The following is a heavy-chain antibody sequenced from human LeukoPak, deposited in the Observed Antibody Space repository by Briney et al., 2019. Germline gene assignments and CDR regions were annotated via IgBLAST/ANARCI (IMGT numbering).Heavy chain of an antibody. Sequence: PSETLSLTCTVSGGSIKSHYWSWIRQPPGKGLEWIGYIYYSGSSTYNPSLKSRVTISVDTSKNHFSLKLSSVTAADTAVYYCARYGDYTFDIWGQGTMVTVSS. J-gene: IGHJ3*02. CDR1: GGSIKSHY. V-gene: IGHV4-59*08. CDR2: IYYSGSS. CDR3: ARYGDYTFDI. D-gene: IGHD4-17*01.